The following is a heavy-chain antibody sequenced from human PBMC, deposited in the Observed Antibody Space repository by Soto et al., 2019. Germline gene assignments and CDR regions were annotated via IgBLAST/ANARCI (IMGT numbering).Heavy chain of an antibody. V-gene: IGHV1-18*04. CDR2: ISAYNGNT. D-gene: IGHD6-19*01. CDR1: GYTFTSYG. CDR3: ARVEGLLLAVAGTGYFDY. J-gene: IGHJ4*02. Sequence: ASVKVSCKASGYTFTSYGISWVRQAPGQGLEWMGWISAYNGNTNYAQKLQGRVTMTTDTSTSTAYMELRSLRSDDTAVYYCARVEGLLLAVAGTGYFDYWGQGTLVTVSS.